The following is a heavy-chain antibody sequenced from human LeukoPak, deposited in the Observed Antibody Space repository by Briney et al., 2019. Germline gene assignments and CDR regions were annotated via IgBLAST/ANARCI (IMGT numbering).Heavy chain of an antibody. Sequence: GGSLRLSCAASGFTFSSYGMHWVRQAPGKGLEWVAFIRYDGSNKYYADSVKGRFTISRDNSKNTLYLQMNSLRAEDTAVYYCAKESGDGYCSSTSCYYFDYWGQGTLVTVSS. D-gene: IGHD2-2*03. CDR3: AKESGDGYCSSTSCYYFDY. CDR2: IRYDGSNK. V-gene: IGHV3-30*02. J-gene: IGHJ4*02. CDR1: GFTFSSYG.